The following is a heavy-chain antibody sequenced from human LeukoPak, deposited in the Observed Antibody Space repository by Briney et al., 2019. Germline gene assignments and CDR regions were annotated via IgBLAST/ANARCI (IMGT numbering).Heavy chain of an antibody. J-gene: IGHJ5*02. CDR1: GFTFSSYA. CDR3: AKCVMEGDWFDP. CDR2: ISGSGGST. V-gene: IGHV3-23*01. D-gene: IGHD3-16*01. Sequence: GGSLRLSCAASGFTFSSYAMSWVRQAPGKGLEWVSAISGSGGSTYYADSVKGRFTISRDNSKNTLYLRMNSLRGEDTAVYYCAKCVMEGDWFDPWGQGTLVTVSS.